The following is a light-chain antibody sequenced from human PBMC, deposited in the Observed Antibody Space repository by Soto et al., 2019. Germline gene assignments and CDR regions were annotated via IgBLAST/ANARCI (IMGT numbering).Light chain of an antibody. Sequence: EIVLTQSPVTLSLSPGERASLSCRAGQSVSNYLAWYQQRPGQAPRLLIYDTFNRATGIPDRFSGSGSGTDFTLVISSLEPEDFAVYYCQQRSNWSWKFGQGTKVDIK. V-gene: IGKV3-11*01. CDR2: DTF. CDR1: QSVSNY. CDR3: QQRSNWSWK. J-gene: IGKJ1*01.